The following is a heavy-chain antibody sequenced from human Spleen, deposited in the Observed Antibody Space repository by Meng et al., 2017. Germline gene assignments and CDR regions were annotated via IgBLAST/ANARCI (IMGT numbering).Heavy chain of an antibody. CDR3: ARDKSVNDFGYFDY. Sequence: QVQLQESGPGLVKPSETLSLTCTVSGGSISSYYWSWIRQPPGKRLEWIGYIYRTGTTNYNPSVQSRVTISVDTSKNQFSLKLSSVTAADTAVYYCARDKSVNDFGYFDYWGQGSLVTVSS. J-gene: IGHJ4*02. CDR1: GGSISSYY. V-gene: IGHV4-59*01. CDR2: IYRTGTT. D-gene: IGHD1-1*01.